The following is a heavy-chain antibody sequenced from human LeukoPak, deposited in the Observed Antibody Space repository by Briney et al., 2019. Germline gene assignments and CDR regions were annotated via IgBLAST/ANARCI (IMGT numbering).Heavy chain of an antibody. D-gene: IGHD5-18*01. CDR1: GGSISSGSYY. J-gene: IGHJ5*02. Sequence: PSQTLSLTCTVSGGSISSGSYYWSWIRQPAGKGLEWIGRIYTSGSTNYNPSLKSRVTISVDTSKNQFSLKLSSVTAADTAVYYCARHPLGVDTANNWFDPWGQGTLVTVSS. V-gene: IGHV4-61*02. CDR2: IYTSGST. CDR3: ARHPLGVDTANNWFDP.